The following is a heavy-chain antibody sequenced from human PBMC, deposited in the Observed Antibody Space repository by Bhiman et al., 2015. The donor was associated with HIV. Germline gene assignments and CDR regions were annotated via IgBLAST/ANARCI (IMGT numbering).Heavy chain of an antibody. J-gene: IGHJ5*02. CDR3: TRFKGYASSTYYRTNWFDP. D-gene: IGHD3-22*01. V-gene: IGHV3-7*01. CDR1: GFTFSSYS. CDR2: IKQDGSEK. Sequence: EVQLVESGGGLVKPGGSLRLSCAASGFTFSSYSMNWVRQAPGKGLEWVANIKQDGSEKYYVDSVKGRFTISRDNTKNSLYLQMNSLRAEDTAVYYCTRFKGYASSTYYRTNWFDPGAWEPWSPSPQ.